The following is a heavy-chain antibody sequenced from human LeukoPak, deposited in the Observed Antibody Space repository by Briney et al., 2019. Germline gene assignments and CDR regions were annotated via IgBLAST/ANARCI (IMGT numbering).Heavy chain of an antibody. CDR1: GFTFSSYS. CDR2: ISSSSSTI. D-gene: IGHD3-3*01. Sequence: GGSLRLSCAASGFTFSSYSMNWVRQAPGKGLEWVSYISSSSSTIYYADSVKGRFTISRDNSKNTLYLQMNSLRAEDTAVYYCAKDHPEWSLFDYWGQGTLVTVSS. V-gene: IGHV3-48*01. J-gene: IGHJ4*02. CDR3: AKDHPEWSLFDY.